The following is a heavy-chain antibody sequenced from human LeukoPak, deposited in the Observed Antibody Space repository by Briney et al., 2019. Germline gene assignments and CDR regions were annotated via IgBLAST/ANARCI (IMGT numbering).Heavy chain of an antibody. CDR1: GGSISSCY. D-gene: IGHD3-22*01. V-gene: IGHV4-59*01. CDR3: ARDYYDSSGDAFDI. J-gene: IGHJ3*02. CDR2: TYYSGST. Sequence: PSETLSLTCTVSGGSISSCYWSWIRQPPGKGLEWIGYTYYSGSTNYNPSLKSRVTISVDTSKNQFSLKLSSVTAADTAVYYCARDYYDSSGDAFDIWGQGTMVTVSS.